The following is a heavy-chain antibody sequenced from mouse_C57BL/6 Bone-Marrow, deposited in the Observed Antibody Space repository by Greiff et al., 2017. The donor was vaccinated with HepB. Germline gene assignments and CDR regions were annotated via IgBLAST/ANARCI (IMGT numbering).Heavy chain of an antibody. CDR1: GYTFTDYE. J-gene: IGHJ2*01. D-gene: IGHD2-4*01. Sequence: VQLQQSGAELVRPGASVTLSCKASGYTFTDYELHWVKQTPVHGLEWIGAIDPETGGTAYNQKFKGKAILTADKSSSTAYMELRSLTSEDSAVYYCTRDDYDDYWGQGTTLTVSS. CDR3: TRDDYDDY. V-gene: IGHV1-15*01. CDR2: IDPETGGT.